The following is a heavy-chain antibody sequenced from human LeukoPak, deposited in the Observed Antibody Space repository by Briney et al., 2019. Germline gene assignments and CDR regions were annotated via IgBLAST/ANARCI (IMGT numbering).Heavy chain of an antibody. CDR1: GFTFDDYA. CDR2: ISWNSCSI. D-gene: IGHD2-2*01. V-gene: IGHV3-9*01. CDR3: AKDFIYCSSTSCYDFYYGMDV. Sequence: PGRSLRLSCAAPGFTFDDYAMHWVRQAPGKGLEWVSGISWNSCSIGYADSVKGRFTISRDNAKNSLYLQMNSLRAEDTALYYCAKDFIYCSSTSCYDFYYGMDVWGQGTTVTVSS. J-gene: IGHJ6*02.